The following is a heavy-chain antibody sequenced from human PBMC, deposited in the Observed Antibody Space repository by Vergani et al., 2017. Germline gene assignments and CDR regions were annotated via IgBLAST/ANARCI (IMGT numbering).Heavy chain of an antibody. Sequence: QVQLQQSGPGLVKPSQPLHLPCPTSGDGFSSNMPAWNWIGQSPSRGLEWLGRTYYRSKWYNDYAVSVKSRITINPDTSKNQFSLQLNSVTPEDTAVYYCARDVGAVADHARDAFDIWGQGTMVTVSS. CDR3: ARDVGAVADHARDAFDI. CDR2: TYYRSKWYN. CDR1: GDGFSSNMPA. V-gene: IGHV6-1*01. D-gene: IGHD6-19*01. J-gene: IGHJ3*02.